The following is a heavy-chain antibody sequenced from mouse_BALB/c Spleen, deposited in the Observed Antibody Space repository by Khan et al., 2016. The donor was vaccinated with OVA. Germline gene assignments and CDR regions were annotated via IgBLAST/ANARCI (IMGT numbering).Heavy chain of an antibody. CDR1: GFTFSSYS. CDR3: ADHLTGSCAY. J-gene: IGHJ3*01. Sequence: EVQLVESGGDLVKPGGSLKLSCAASGFTFSSYSMSWVRQTPDKRLEWVASIRSGGDYTYYPDSVKGRFTISRDNAKNTLYLQMSDLKSEDTAMYYCADHLTGSCAYWGQGTLVTVSA. D-gene: IGHD4-1*01. V-gene: IGHV5-6*01. CDR2: IRSGGDYT.